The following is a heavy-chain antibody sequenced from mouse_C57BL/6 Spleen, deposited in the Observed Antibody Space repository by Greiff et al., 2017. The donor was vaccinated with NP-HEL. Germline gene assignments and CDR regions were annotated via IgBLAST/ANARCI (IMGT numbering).Heavy chain of an antibody. J-gene: IGHJ4*01. CDR2: ISYDGSN. CDR3: ARWTYGSSSYFYAMDY. D-gene: IGHD1-1*01. CDR1: GYSITSGYY. V-gene: IGHV3-6*01. Sequence: EVQLVESGPGLVKPSQSLSLTCSVTGYSITSGYYWNWIRQFPGNQLEWMGYISYDGSNKYNPSLKNRISITRDTSKNQFFLKLNSVTTEYTATYYCARWTYGSSSYFYAMDYWGQGTSVTVSS.